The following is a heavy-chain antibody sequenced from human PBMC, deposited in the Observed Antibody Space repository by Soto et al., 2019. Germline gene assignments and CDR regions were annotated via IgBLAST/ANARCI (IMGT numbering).Heavy chain of an antibody. CDR1: GGSISSSSYD. V-gene: IGHV4-39*01. D-gene: IGHD6-13*01. J-gene: IGHJ6*02. CDR2: IYYSGST. Sequence: SETLSLTCTVSGGSISSSSYDCGWILHPPGKGLEWIGSIYYSGSTYYNPSLKSRVTISVDTSKNQFSLRLSSVTAADTAVYYCARQSSSWDYYYYGMDVWGQGTTVT. CDR3: ARQSSSWDYYYYGMDV.